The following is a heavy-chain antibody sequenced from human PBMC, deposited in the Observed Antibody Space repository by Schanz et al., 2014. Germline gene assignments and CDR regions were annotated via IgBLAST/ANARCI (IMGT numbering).Heavy chain of an antibody. CDR2: ISGSSRTI. CDR1: GFTFSSNS. J-gene: IGHJ4*02. Sequence: EVQLMESGGGLVKPGGSLRLSCAASGFTFSSNSMNWVRQAPGKGLEWVSYISGSSRTIYYADSMKGRFTVSRDNAENALYLQMNSLRAEDTGLYFCARGGSGSHYRLDYWGQGTLVTVSS. V-gene: IGHV3-48*01. D-gene: IGHD1-26*01. CDR3: ARGGSGSHYRLDY.